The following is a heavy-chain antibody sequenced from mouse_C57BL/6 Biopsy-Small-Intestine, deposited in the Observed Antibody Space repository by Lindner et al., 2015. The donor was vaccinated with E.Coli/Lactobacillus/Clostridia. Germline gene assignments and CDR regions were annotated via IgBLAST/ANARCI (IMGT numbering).Heavy chain of an antibody. J-gene: IGHJ4*01. CDR2: ISAYSGDT. V-gene: IGHV1-4*01. CDR1: GYTFTTYG. Sequence: SVKVSCKTSGYTFTTYGIDWVRQAPGQGLEWMGWISAYSGDTKYAQKLQGRLTVTTDTSTRTAYMELTSLRSDDTATYYCAILDPRVGFDYWGQGTPVTVSS. CDR3: AILDPRVGFDY.